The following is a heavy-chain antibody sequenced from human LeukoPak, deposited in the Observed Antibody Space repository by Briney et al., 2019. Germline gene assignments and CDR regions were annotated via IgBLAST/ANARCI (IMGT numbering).Heavy chain of an antibody. D-gene: IGHD1-26*01. V-gene: IGHV5-51*01. CDR3: ARGRYSGTYLSYFDY. CDR2: IYPGDSDT. J-gene: IGHJ4*02. Sequence: GESLKISRKGSGYSFTSFWIAWVRQMPGKGLEWMGIIYPGDSDTRYSPSFEGQVTFSADKSISTAYLQWSSLKASDTAMYYCARGRYSGTYLSYFDYWAQGTLVTVSS. CDR1: GYSFTSFW.